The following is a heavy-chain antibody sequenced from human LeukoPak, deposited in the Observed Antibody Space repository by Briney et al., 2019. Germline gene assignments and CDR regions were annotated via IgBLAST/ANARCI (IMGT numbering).Heavy chain of an antibody. D-gene: IGHD5-12*01. J-gene: IGHJ4*02. CDR3: ARDRGGGFDLAFFDH. Sequence: SVKVSCKSSGGSFSTYAVNWGRQAPGQGLEWMGRLIPVLGMSHYAPGFQGRVTLTADRSTNTAYMELDRLTSDDTAVYFFARDRGGGFDLAFFDHWGQGTLVTVSS. CDR2: LIPVLGMS. CDR1: GGSFSTYA. V-gene: IGHV1-69*04.